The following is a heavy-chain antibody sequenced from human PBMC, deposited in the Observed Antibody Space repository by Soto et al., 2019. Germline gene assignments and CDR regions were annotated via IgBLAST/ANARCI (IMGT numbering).Heavy chain of an antibody. CDR1: GVTFRSYD. CDR2: IGSAGDT. J-gene: IGHJ6*02. D-gene: IGHD3-10*01. CDR3: AGGDYSSGFYHYGVGG. V-gene: IGHV3-13*01. Sequence: EVQLVESGGGLVQPGGSLRLSCAASGVTFRSYDMHWVRQSPGKGLEWVSAIGSAGDTYYLGAVKGRFTISRDNAENSLYRQMTSMRVKETAVYYCAGGDYSSGFYHYGVGGWGQGTRVTVSS.